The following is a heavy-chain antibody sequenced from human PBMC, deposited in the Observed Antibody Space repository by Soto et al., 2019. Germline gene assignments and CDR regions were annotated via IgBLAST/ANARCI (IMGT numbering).Heavy chain of an antibody. J-gene: IGHJ4*02. CDR1: GGSISSSNW. V-gene: IGHV4-4*02. CDR3: ARGLNYYDSTEGTYYFDY. D-gene: IGHD3-22*01. CDR2: IYHSGST. Sequence: SETLSLTCAVSGGSISSSNWWSWVRQPPGKGLEWIGEIYHSGSTNYNPSLKSRVTISVDKSKNQFSLKLSSVTAADTAVYYCARGLNYYDSTEGTYYFDYWGQGTLVTVS.